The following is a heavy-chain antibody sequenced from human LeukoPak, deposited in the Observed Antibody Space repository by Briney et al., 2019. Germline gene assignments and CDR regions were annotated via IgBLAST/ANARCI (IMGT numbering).Heavy chain of an antibody. CDR2: ISYDGSNK. CDR3: AKAYYDILTGLIDY. Sequence: PGGSLRLSCAASGFTFSSYGMHWVRQAPGKGLEWVAVISYDGSNKYYADSVKGRFTISRDNSKNTLYLLMNSLRAEDTAVYSCAKAYYDILTGLIDYWGQGTLVTVSS. CDR1: GFTFSSYG. V-gene: IGHV3-30*18. J-gene: IGHJ4*02. D-gene: IGHD3-9*01.